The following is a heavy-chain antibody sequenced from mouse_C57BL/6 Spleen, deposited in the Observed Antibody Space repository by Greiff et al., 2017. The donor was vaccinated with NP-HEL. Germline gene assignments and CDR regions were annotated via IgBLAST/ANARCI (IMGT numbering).Heavy chain of an antibody. Sequence: DVKLQESGGGLVKPGGSLKLSCAASGFTFSDYGMHWVRQAPEKGLEWVAYISSGSSTIYYADTVKGRFTISRDNAKNTLFLQMTSLRSEDTAMYYCARRFYDVYYYAMDYWGQGTSVTVSS. CDR1: GFTFSDYG. V-gene: IGHV5-17*01. CDR3: ARRFYDVYYYAMDY. CDR2: ISSGSSTI. D-gene: IGHD2-12*01. J-gene: IGHJ4*01.